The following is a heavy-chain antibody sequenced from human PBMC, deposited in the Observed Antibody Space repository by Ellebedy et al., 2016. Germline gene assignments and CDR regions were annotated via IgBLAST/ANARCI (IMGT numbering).Heavy chain of an antibody. CDR3: ARGPYYDILTGYYWDNWFDP. J-gene: IGHJ5*02. CDR2: ISGSGGST. V-gene: IGHV3-23*01. D-gene: IGHD3-9*01. CDR1: GFTFSSYA. Sequence: GGSLRLSXAASGFTFSSYAMSWVRQAPGKGLEWVSAISGSGGSTYYADSVKGRFTISRDNAKNSLYLQMNSLRAEDTAVYYCARGPYYDILTGYYWDNWFDPWGQGTLVTVSS.